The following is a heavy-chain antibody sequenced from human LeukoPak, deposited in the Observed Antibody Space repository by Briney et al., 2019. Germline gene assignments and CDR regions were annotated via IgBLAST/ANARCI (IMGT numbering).Heavy chain of an antibody. V-gene: IGHV4-59*08. CDR2: IYYSGST. CDR1: GGSISSYY. J-gene: IGHJ5*02. CDR3: ARRYGSGWYEWFDP. Sequence: PSETLSLTCTVSGGSISSYYWSWIRQPPGKGLEWIGYIYYSGSTNYNPSLKSRVTISVDTSKNQFSLKLSSVTAADTAVYYCARRYGSGWYEWFDPWGQGTLVTVSS. D-gene: IGHD6-19*01.